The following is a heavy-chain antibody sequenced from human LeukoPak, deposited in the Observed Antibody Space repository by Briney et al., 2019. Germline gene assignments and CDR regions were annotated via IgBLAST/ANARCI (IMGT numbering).Heavy chain of an antibody. CDR1: GFTFSSYW. CDR3: ARSGRGVDSFYFYMDV. V-gene: IGHV3-7*01. CDR2: IKQDGSEK. D-gene: IGHD3-10*01. Sequence: QPGGSLRLSCAASGFTFSSYWMSWVRQAPGKGLEWVANIKQDGSEKYYVDSVKGRFTISRDNAKNSLYLQMNSLRAEDTAVYYCARSGRGVDSFYFYMDVWGKGTTVTVSS. J-gene: IGHJ6*03.